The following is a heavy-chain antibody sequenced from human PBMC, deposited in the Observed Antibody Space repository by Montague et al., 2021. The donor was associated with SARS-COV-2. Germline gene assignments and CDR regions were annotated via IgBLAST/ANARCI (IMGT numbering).Heavy chain of an antibody. V-gene: IGHV4-39*07. Sequence: SETLSLTCTVSGGSISSSSYYWGWIRQPPGMGLEWIGSIYYSGSTYYNPSLKSRVTISVDTSKNQFSLKLSSVTAADTAVYYCARVGRQQLVRLSGMDVWGQGTTVTVSS. J-gene: IGHJ6*02. D-gene: IGHD6-13*01. CDR2: IYYSGST. CDR1: GGSISSSSYY. CDR3: ARVGRQQLVRLSGMDV.